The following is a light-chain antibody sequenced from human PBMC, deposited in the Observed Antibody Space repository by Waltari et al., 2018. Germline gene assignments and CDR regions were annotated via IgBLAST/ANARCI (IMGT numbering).Light chain of an antibody. CDR2: WAS. CDR3: QQFYSTPYT. CDR1: QSILHSSSNRND. Sequence: DIVMTQSPDSLAVSLGERATINCKSSQSILHSSSNRNDLAWSQPKHGQPPKLLIFWASSRESGVPDRFSGSGSGTDFTLTISSLQAEDVAVYYCQQFYSTPYTFGQGTKLEI. V-gene: IGKV4-1*01. J-gene: IGKJ2*01.